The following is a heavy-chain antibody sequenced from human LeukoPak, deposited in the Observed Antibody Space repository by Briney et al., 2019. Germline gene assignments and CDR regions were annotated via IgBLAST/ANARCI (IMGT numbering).Heavy chain of an antibody. CDR2: ISWNSGTI. D-gene: IGHD5-18*01. Sequence: GGSLRLSCAASGFTFSSSRMNWVRQAPGKGLEWVSGISWNSGTIGYADSVKGRFTISRDNAKNSLYLQMNSLRAEDTAVYYCARVSDTAMVTGDAFDIWGQGTMVTVSS. CDR3: ARVSDTAMVTGDAFDI. CDR1: GFTFSSSR. J-gene: IGHJ3*02. V-gene: IGHV3-48*04.